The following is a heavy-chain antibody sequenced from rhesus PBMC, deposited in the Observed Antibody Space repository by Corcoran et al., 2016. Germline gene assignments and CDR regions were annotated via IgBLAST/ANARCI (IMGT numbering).Heavy chain of an antibody. CDR3: ARHVAYYYGSGYYPDY. V-gene: IGHV4S11*01. J-gene: IGHJ4*01. CDR2: IDRSGST. Sequence: QVQLQESGPGLVKPSETLSPTCAVSGGSISSRYWSWIRPAPGKGLGWIGRIDRSGSTYYNPSLKSRVTLSVDTSKNQFSLRLSSVTAADTAVYYCARHVAYYYGSGYYPDYWGQGVLVTVSS. D-gene: IGHD3-28*01. CDR1: GGSISSRY.